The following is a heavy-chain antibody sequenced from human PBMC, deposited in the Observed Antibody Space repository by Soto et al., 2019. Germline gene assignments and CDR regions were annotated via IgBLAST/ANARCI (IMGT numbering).Heavy chain of an antibody. CDR2: FTTSGAVK. V-gene: IGHV3-23*01. CDR3: ARQRSNNCNVNWFDP. CDR1: EVTFNNYA. D-gene: IGHD1-20*01. J-gene: IGHJ5*02. Sequence: DVQLLESGGVLVQPGGSLRLSCVASEVTFNNYAMTWVRQAPGKGLAWVSSFTTSGAVKYYADSVKGRFTISRDDTKSTLHLHMTSLRAENTAVYYCARQRSNNCNVNWFDPWGQGTQVTVSS.